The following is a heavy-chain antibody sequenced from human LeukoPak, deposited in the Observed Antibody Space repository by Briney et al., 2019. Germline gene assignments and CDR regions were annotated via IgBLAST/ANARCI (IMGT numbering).Heavy chain of an antibody. J-gene: IGHJ4*02. CDR3: ARESIVVVVAADLDY. D-gene: IGHD2-15*01. Sequence: GGSLRLSCAASGFTFSSYWMSWVRQAPGKGLEWVANIKQDGSEKYYVDSVKGRFTISRDNAKNSLYLQMNSLRAEDTAVYYCARESIVVVVAADLDYWGQGTLVTVSS. V-gene: IGHV3-7*01. CDR2: IKQDGSEK. CDR1: GFTFSSYW.